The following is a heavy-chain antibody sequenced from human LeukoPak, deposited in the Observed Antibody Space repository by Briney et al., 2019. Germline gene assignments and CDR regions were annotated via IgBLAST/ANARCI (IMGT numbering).Heavy chain of an antibody. V-gene: IGHV4-4*02. CDR2: ISLAGRT. D-gene: IGHD1-26*01. J-gene: IGHJ4*02. CDR3: SRESGPFCPFGH. Sequence: PAETLSLTCGVSGGSITTTNYWSWVRQPPGGGLEWIGEISLAGRTRCNPSLQSRVHISIDESKNHLYLNLASVTAADTAEYYCSRESGPFCPFGHWGQGTLVAVTS. CDR1: GGSITTTNY.